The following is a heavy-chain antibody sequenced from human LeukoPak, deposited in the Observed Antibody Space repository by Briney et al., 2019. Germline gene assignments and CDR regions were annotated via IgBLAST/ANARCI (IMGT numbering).Heavy chain of an antibody. D-gene: IGHD3-16*01. J-gene: IGHJ4*02. V-gene: IGHV3-48*03. CDR1: VFTLSAHK. CDR3: KSDIDPHYVDY. Sequence: PGGSLRLSCEPSVFTLSAHKVISVRQAPGKGLEWVAYISIRGTTRYYADSVKGRFAISRDTAKNSLFLQMNSLRGDDTTVYNYKSDIDPHYVDYWGEGALVTVSS. CDR2: ISIRGTTR.